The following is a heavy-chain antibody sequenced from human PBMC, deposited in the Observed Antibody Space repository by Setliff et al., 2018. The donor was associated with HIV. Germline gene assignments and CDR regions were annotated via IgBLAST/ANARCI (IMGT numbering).Heavy chain of an antibody. CDR3: ARVKGVYCSSVSCYPSWFDP. Sequence: TLSLTCTVSGGSISSNSYYRGWIRQPPGKGLEWIGSIYYSGSTYYNPSLRSRVTISVDTSKTQFSLNLSSVTAADTAVYYCARVKGVYCSSVSCYPSWFDPWGQGTLVTVSS. CDR1: GGSISSNSYY. V-gene: IGHV4-39*01. CDR2: IYYSGST. J-gene: IGHJ5*02. D-gene: IGHD2-2*01.